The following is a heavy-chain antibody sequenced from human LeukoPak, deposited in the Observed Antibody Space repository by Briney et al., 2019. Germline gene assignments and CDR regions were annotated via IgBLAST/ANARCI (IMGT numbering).Heavy chain of an antibody. V-gene: IGHV4-61*02. D-gene: IGHD1-26*01. Sequence: RPSETLSLTCTVSGYSISNGYYWSWIRQPAGKGLEWIGRIYTSGSTNYNPSLKSRVTISVDTSKNQFSLKLSSVTAADTAVYYCARGVRWELQDWGQGTLVTVSS. CDR3: ARGVRWELQD. CDR2: IYTSGST. J-gene: IGHJ4*02. CDR1: GYSISNGYY.